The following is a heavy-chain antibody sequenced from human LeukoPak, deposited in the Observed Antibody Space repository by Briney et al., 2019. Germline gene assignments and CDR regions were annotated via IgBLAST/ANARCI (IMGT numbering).Heavy chain of an antibody. J-gene: IGHJ4*02. Sequence: SGGSLRLSCAASGFTFSSYAMSWVRQAPGKGLEWVSVISETGGVTHYADSMKGRFTISRDNIKNTLNLQMNSLRAEDTAIYYCARDSSHYLGSSDYWGQGTLVTVSS. V-gene: IGHV3-23*01. CDR1: GFTFSSYA. CDR3: ARDSSHYLGSSDY. CDR2: ISETGGVT. D-gene: IGHD6-6*01.